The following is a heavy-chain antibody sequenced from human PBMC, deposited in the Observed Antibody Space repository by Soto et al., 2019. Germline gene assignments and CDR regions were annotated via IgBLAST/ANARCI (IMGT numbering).Heavy chain of an antibody. D-gene: IGHD7-27*01. J-gene: IGHJ4*02. V-gene: IGHV4-34*01. CDR2: INHSGST. CDR3: VGGFLGTGNDY. Sequence: SETLSLTCAVYGGSFSGYYWSWIRQPPGKGLEWIGEINHSGSTNYNPSLKSRVTISVDTSKNQFSLKLSSVTAADTAVYYCVGGFLGTGNDYWGQGTLVTVSS. CDR1: GGSFSGYY.